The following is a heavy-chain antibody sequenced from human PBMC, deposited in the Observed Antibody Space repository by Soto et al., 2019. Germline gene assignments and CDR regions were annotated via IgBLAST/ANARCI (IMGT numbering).Heavy chain of an antibody. CDR3: ASAIRGYSNAAYYFDY. D-gene: IGHD5-18*01. J-gene: IGHJ4*02. V-gene: IGHV1-69*06. CDR1: GSKFRCRS. Sequence: GSKFRCRSIRYLRQKHRQGLEWMGGIIPIFGTANYAQKFQVRVTITADKSTSTAYMELSSLRSEDTAGYYCASAIRGYSNAAYYFDYWGQGTLVTVSS. CDR2: IIPIFGTA.